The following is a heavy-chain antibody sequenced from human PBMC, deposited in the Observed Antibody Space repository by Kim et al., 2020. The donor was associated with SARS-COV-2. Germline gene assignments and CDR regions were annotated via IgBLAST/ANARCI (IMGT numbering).Heavy chain of an antibody. Sequence: GGSLRLSCAASGFTFSNAWMSWVRQAPGKGLEWVGRIKSKTDGGTTDYAAHVKGRITISRDDSKNTLYLKMNSLKTEDTAVYYCNTDLWFGDPLSDYWGQGTLVTVSS. CDR1: GFTFSNAW. J-gene: IGHJ4*02. D-gene: IGHD3-10*01. V-gene: IGHV3-15*01. CDR2: IKSKTDGGTT. CDR3: NTDLWFGDPLSDY.